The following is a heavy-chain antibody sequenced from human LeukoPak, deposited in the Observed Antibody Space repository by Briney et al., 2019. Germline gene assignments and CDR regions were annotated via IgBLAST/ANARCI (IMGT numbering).Heavy chain of an antibody. V-gene: IGHV6-1*01. Sequence: SQTLSLTCAISGDSVSVNSDVWNWIRQSPSRGLEWLGRTYYKSKWYNDYAVSVKSRITISPDPSKNQFSLQLNSVTPEDTAVYYCARDADWGADAFDIWGQGTMVTVSS. CDR2: TYYKSKWYN. J-gene: IGHJ3*02. D-gene: IGHD7-27*01. CDR3: ARDADWGADAFDI. CDR1: GDSVSVNSDV.